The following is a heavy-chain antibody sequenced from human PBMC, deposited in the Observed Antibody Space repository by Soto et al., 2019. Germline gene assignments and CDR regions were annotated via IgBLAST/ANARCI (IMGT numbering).Heavy chain of an antibody. CDR3: AYTAFAFRQFHCLLNRVDH. J-gene: IGHJ4*02. D-gene: IGHD2-21*02. CDR2: IFWNDDK. CDR1: GFSLSPRGVG. Sequence: QITLKESGPTLVKPTQPLTRTCTFSGFSLSPRGVGGGWISQPPGEALEWLALIFWNDDKRYTPSLKTRLTITMNTSKNQVTLTMTIKDPLDTDTYFCAYTAFAFRQFHCLLNRVDHGGQGALVTVSS. V-gene: IGHV2-5*01.